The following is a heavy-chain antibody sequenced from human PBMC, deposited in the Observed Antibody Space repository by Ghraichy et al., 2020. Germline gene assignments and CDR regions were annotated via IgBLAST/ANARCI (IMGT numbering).Heavy chain of an antibody. J-gene: IGHJ4*02. V-gene: IGHV4-34*01. Sequence: SETLSLTCAVYVGSFSGYYWSWIRQPPGKGLEWIGEINPTGSTNNSPSLKSRLTMLVDTSKNQFSLKLKSVTAADTAVYYCARQNKGYTSGWYRIDFDYWGQGTLVTVSS. CDR3: ARQNKGYTSGWYRIDFDY. CDR2: INPTGST. CDR1: VGSFSGYY. D-gene: IGHD6-19*01.